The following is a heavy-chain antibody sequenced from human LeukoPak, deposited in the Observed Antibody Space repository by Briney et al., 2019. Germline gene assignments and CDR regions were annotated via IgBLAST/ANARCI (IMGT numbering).Heavy chain of an antibody. J-gene: IGHJ6*02. V-gene: IGHV3-48*03. CDR1: GFTFSSYE. D-gene: IGHD2-2*01. CDR3: ASLPAAKYYYYGMDV. Sequence: QPGGSLRLSCAASGFTFSSYEMNWVRQAPGKGLERVSYISSSGSTIYYADSVKGRFTISRDNAKNSLYLQMNSLRAEDTAVYYCASLPAAKYYYYGMDVWGQGTTVTVSS. CDR2: ISSSGSTI.